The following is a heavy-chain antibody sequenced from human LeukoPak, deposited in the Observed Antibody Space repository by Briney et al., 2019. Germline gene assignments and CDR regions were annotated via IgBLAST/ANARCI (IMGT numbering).Heavy chain of an antibody. CDR1: GFTVSSNY. CDR3: ARLSCGDCYWEWRGDWFAFDI. J-gene: IGHJ3*02. D-gene: IGHD2-21*02. Sequence: PGGSLRLSCAASGFTVSSNYMSWVRQAPGKGLEWVSVIYSGGSTYYAESVKGRFTISRDNSKNTLYLQMDSLSAEDTAVYYCARLSCGDCYWEWRGDWFAFDIWGQGTMVTVSS. CDR2: IYSGGST. V-gene: IGHV3-53*01.